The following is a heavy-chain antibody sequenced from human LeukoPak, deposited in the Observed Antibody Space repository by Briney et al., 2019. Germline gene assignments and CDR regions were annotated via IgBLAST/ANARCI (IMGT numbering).Heavy chain of an antibody. D-gene: IGHD6-6*01. CDR3: ATSSSSGRPSAY. CDR1: GFTFSSYA. Sequence: PGGSLRLSCAASGFTFSSYAMHWVRHAPGKGLGGGAVISYDGSNKYYADSVKGRFTISRDNSKNTLYLQMNSLKAEDTAVYYCATSSSSGRPSAYWGQGTLVTVSS. J-gene: IGHJ4*02. V-gene: IGHV3-30-3*01. CDR2: ISYDGSNK.